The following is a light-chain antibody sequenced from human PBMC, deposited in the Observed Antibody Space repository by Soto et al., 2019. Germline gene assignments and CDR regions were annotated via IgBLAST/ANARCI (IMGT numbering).Light chain of an antibody. J-gene: IGKJ1*01. Sequence: EIVLTQSPGTLSLSPGERATLSCRASQSVSSNYLAWYQQKPGQAPRPLIYGASSRTTGIPDRLSGSGAGTDSTLTISRLESEDFAVYYYQQYGSSPWTFGQGTKVEIK. V-gene: IGKV3-20*01. CDR1: QSVSSNY. CDR2: GAS. CDR3: QQYGSSPWT.